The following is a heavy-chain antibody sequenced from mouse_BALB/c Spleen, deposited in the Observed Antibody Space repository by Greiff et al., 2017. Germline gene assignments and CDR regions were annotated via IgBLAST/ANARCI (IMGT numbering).Heavy chain of an antibody. CDR1: GFTFTDYY. D-gene: IGHD1-1*01. V-gene: IGHV7-3*02. CDR2: IRNKANGYTT. J-gene: IGHJ2*01. CDR3: ARSLPYYYGSRRDYFDY. Sequence: EVNVVESGGGLVQPGGSLRLSCATSGFTFTDYYMSWVRQPPGKALEWLGFIRNKANGYTTEYSASVKGRFTISRDNSQSILYLQMNTLRAEESATYYCARSLPYYYGSRRDYFDYWGQGTTLTVSS.